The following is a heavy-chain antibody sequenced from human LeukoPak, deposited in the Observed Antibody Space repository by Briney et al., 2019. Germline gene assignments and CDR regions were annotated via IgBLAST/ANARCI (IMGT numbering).Heavy chain of an antibody. CDR2: IIPIFGTA. V-gene: IGHV1-69*05. J-gene: IGHJ2*01. CDR1: GGTVSSYA. Sequence: SVKVSCKASGGTVSSYAISWVRQAPGQGLEWMGGIIPIFGTANYAQKFQGRVTITTDESTSTAYMELSSLRSEDTAVYYCARGVYCSSTSCLSPLLWYFDLWGRGTLVTVSS. CDR3: ARGVYCSSTSCLSPLLWYFDL. D-gene: IGHD2-2*01.